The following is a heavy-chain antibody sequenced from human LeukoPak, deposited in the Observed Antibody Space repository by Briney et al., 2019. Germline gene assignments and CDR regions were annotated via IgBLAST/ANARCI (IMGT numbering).Heavy chain of an antibody. Sequence: PGGSLRLSCAASGFTFSSYGMHWVRQAPGKGLEWVAFIRYDGSNKYYADSVKGRFTISRDNSKNTLYLQMNSLRAEDTAVYYCAAIHSSWPDFFDYWGQGTLVTVSS. CDR2: IRYDGSNK. J-gene: IGHJ4*02. V-gene: IGHV3-30*02. D-gene: IGHD6-13*01. CDR3: AAIHSSWPDFFDY. CDR1: GFTFSSYG.